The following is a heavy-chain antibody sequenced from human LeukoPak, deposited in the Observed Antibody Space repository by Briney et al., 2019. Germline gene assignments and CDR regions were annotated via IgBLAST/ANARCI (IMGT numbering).Heavy chain of an antibody. CDR3: ATGRWLQFLDY. V-gene: IGHV1-69-2*01. Sequence: ASVKVSCKASGYTFTDYYMHWGPQAPGKGREGMGRVDPEDGETIYAEKFQGRVTITADTSTDTAYMELSSLRSEDTAVYYCATGRWLQFLDYWGQGTLVTVSS. CDR2: VDPEDGET. D-gene: IGHD5-24*01. J-gene: IGHJ4*02. CDR1: GYTFTDYY.